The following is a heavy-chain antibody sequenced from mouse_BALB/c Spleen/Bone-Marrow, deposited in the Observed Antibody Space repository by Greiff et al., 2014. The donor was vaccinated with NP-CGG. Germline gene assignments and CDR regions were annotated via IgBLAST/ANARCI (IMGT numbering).Heavy chain of an antibody. J-gene: IGHJ4*01. CDR2: ISNGSSTI. CDR1: GFTFSSFG. V-gene: IGHV5-17*02. CDR3: ARKGAMITDYYAMDD. D-gene: IGHD2-4*01. Sequence: EVQLEESGGGLVQPRGSRKLSCAASGFTFSSFGMHWVRQAPEKGLEWVAYISNGSSTIYYADTVKGRFTISSDNPKNTLFLQMTSLRTEDTAMYYCARKGAMITDYYAMDDWGQGTSVTVSS.